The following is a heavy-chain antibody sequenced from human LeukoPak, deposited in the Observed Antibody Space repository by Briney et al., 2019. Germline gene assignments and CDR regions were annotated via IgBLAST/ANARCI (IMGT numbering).Heavy chain of an antibody. CDR1: GFTFDDYA. CDR2: ISWNSGSI. V-gene: IGHV3-9*01. Sequence: GGSLRLSCAASGFTFDDYAMHWVRQAPGKGLEWVSGISWNSGSIGYADSVKGRFTISRDNSKNTLYLQMNSLRAEDTAVYYCASAGCSGGTCYSGGTPGYMDVWGKGTTVTVSS. CDR3: ASAGCSGGTCYSGGTPGYMDV. D-gene: IGHD2-15*01. J-gene: IGHJ6*03.